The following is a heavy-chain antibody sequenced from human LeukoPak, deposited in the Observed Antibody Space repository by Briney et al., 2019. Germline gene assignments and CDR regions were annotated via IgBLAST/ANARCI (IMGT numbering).Heavy chain of an antibody. D-gene: IGHD3-10*01. CDR2: IYPGDSDT. V-gene: IGHV5-51*01. CDR3: ATLVGYGSFFDY. Sequence: HGESLEISCKGSGYSFTSYWIGWVRHVPGKGLEYMGIIYPGDSDTRYSPSFQGQVTISADKSISTAYLQWSSLKASDTAMYYCATLVGYGSFFDYWGQGTLVTVSS. J-gene: IGHJ4*02. CDR1: GYSFTSYW.